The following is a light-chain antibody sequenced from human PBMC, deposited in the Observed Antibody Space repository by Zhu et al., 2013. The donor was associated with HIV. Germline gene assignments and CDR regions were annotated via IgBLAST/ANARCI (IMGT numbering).Light chain of an antibody. Sequence: EIVLTQSPVTLSLSPGERATLSCRASQSVGTFLAWYQHKPGQAPRLLVYGASNRAAGIPVRFSGSGSGTEFTLTISSLQSEDFAIYYCHQYNHWPTFGQGTRLEIK. V-gene: IGKV3D-15*01. J-gene: IGKJ5*01. CDR1: QSVGTF. CDR3: HQYNHWPT. CDR2: GAS.